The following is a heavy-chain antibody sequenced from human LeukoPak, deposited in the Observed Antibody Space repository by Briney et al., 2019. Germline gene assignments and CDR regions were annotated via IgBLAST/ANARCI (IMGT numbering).Heavy chain of an antibody. V-gene: IGHV3-48*02. CDR3: ARGYLYFDY. D-gene: IGHD2-2*01. J-gene: IGHJ4*02. CDR1: GFTVSSYS. Sequence: PGGSLRLSCAASGFTVSSYSMNWVRQAPGKGLEWVAYISTSSSTIYYADSVKGRFTISRDNAKNSLYLQMHSLRDEDTAVYYCARGYLYFDYWGQGTLVTVSS. CDR2: ISTSSSTI.